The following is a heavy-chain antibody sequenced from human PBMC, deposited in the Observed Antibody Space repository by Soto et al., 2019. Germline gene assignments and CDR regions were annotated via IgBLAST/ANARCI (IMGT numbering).Heavy chain of an antibody. J-gene: IGHJ4*02. V-gene: IGHV3-33*01. D-gene: IGHD3-22*01. CDR1: GFTFSSYG. Sequence: GGSLRLSCAASGFTFSSYGMHWVRQAPGKGLEWVAVIWYDGSNKYYADSVKGRFTISRDNSKNTLYLQMNSLRAEDTAVYYCARERSGYYYEGFDYWGQGTLVTVSS. CDR2: IWYDGSNK. CDR3: ARERSGYYYEGFDY.